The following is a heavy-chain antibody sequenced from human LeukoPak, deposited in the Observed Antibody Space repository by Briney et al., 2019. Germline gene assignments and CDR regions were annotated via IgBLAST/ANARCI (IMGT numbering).Heavy chain of an antibody. D-gene: IGHD6-19*01. CDR2: ISSSSYI. Sequence: GGSLRLSCAASGFTFSSYSLNWVRQAPGKGLEWVSSISSSSYIYYADSVKGRFTISRDNAKNSLYLQMNSLRAEDTAVYYCATSPGIAVAGGRNWGQGTLVTVSS. J-gene: IGHJ4*02. CDR1: GFTFSSYS. V-gene: IGHV3-21*01. CDR3: ATSPGIAVAGGRN.